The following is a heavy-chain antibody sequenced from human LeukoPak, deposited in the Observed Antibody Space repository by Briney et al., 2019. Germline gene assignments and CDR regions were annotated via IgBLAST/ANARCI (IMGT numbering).Heavy chain of an antibody. J-gene: IGHJ3*02. CDR2: IYTSGST. Sequence: SETLSLTCTVSGSSISSYYWSWIRQPAGKGLEWIGRIYTSGSTNYNPSLKSRVTMSVDTSKNQFSLKLSSLTAADTAVYYCAREGSGYPYDAFDIWGQGTMVTVSS. D-gene: IGHD3-22*01. V-gene: IGHV4-4*07. CDR3: AREGSGYPYDAFDI. CDR1: GSSISSYY.